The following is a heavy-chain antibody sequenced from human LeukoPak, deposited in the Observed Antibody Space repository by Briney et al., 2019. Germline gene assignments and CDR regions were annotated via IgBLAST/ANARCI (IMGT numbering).Heavy chain of an antibody. Sequence: GESLRLSCAASGFTFSSYWMHWVRQAPGKGLLWVSRINSDGSSTSYADSVKGRFTISRDNAKNTLYLQMNSLRAEDTAVYYCARRIAAAAAPYCFDYWGQGTLVTVSS. CDR2: INSDGSST. CDR3: ARRIAAAAAPYCFDY. CDR1: GFTFSSYW. V-gene: IGHV3-74*01. D-gene: IGHD6-13*01. J-gene: IGHJ4*02.